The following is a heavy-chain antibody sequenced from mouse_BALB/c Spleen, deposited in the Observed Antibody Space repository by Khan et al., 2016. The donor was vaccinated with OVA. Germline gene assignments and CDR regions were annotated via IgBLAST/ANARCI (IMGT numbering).Heavy chain of an antibody. CDR1: GYSFTSYY. V-gene: IGHV1S135*01. CDR3: ARHGYVAWFTY. Sequence: VQLKQSGPELMKPGASVKISCKASGYSFTSYYIHWVIQSHGKSPEWVGYIDPFSGGTTYNQKFTGKATLTADKSSSTAYIHLSNLTSEDSAVYYGARHGYVAWFTYWGQGTLVTVSA. D-gene: IGHD2-2*01. J-gene: IGHJ3*01. CDR2: IDPFSGGT.